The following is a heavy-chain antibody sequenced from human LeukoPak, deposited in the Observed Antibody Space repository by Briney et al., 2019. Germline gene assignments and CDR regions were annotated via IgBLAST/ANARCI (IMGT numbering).Heavy chain of an antibody. V-gene: IGHV4-59*01. D-gene: IGHD2-2*02. J-gene: IGHJ4*02. CDR2: IYYSGST. CDR1: GGSITSYY. CDR3: ARAVVVPAAIEGGLFDY. Sequence: SETLSLTCTVSGGSITSYYWSWIRQPPGKGLEWIGYIYYSGSTNYNPSLKSRVTISVDTSKNQFSLKLSSVTAADTAVYYCARAVVVPAAIEGGLFDYWGQGTLVTVSS.